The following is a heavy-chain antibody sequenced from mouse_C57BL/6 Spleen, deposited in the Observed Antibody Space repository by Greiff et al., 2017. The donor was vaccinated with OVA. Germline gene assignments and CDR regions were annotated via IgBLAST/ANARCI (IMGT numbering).Heavy chain of an antibody. CDR1: GYTFTSYW. CDR2: IDPNSGGT. Sequence: QVQLKQPGAELVKPGASVKLSCKASGYTFTSYWMHWVKQRPGRGLEWIGRIDPNSGGTKYNEKFKSKATLTVDKPSSTAYMQLSSLTSEDSAVYYCARRDYYGSSPYYAMDYWGQGTSVTVSS. D-gene: IGHD1-1*01. CDR3: ARRDYYGSSPYYAMDY. J-gene: IGHJ4*01. V-gene: IGHV1-72*01.